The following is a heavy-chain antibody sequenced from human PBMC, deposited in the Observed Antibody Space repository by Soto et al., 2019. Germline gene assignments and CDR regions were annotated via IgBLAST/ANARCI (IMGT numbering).Heavy chain of an antibody. CDR3: ARHNYGSGSTYFDY. Sequence: QVQLQESGPGLVKPSETLSLTCTVSGGSISSYYWSWIRQPPGKGLEWIGYIYYSGSTNYNPSLKSRVTISVDTSKNQFPLKLHSMTAADTAVYYCARHNYGSGSTYFDYWGQGTLVTVSS. CDR1: GGSISSYY. CDR2: IYYSGST. V-gene: IGHV4-59*08. J-gene: IGHJ4*02. D-gene: IGHD3-10*01.